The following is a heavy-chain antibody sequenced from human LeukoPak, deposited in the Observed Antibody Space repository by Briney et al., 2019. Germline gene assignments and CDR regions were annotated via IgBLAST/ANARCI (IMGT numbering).Heavy chain of an antibody. CDR2: ISHDGSNK. J-gene: IGHJ4*02. Sequence: GGSLRLSCEASGFTFSSYAMHWVRQAPGKGLEWVAIISHDGSNKYYADSVKGRFTISRDNSKNTLYLQMNSLRAEDTAVYYCKTPDYWGQGTLVTVSS. V-gene: IGHV3-30-3*01. CDR3: KTPDY. CDR1: GFTFSSYA.